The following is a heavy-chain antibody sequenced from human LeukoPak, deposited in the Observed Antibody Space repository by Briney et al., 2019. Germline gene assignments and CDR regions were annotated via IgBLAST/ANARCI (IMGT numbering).Heavy chain of an antibody. D-gene: IGHD6-19*01. Sequence: ASVKVSCKASGYTLTSCDINWGRQATGQGLEWMGWMNPNSGNTGYGQSFQGRSTMTRDLSIGTAYMELSNLTSEDTAIYYCTRGSSGRRDNWGQGTLVTVSA. V-gene: IGHV1-8*01. J-gene: IGHJ4*02. CDR1: GYTLTSCD. CDR2: MNPNSGNT. CDR3: TRGSSGRRDN.